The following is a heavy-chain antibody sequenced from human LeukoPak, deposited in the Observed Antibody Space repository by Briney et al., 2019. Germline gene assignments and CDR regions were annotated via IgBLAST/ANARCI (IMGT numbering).Heavy chain of an antibody. CDR2: MYYTGDT. V-gene: IGHV4-39*07. CDR1: GGSISGSSFY. J-gene: IGHJ6*03. CDR3: ARGAYSSSWDYYYYMDV. Sequence: SETLSLTCTVSGGSISGSSFYWGWIRQPPGKGLEWIGTMYYTGDTYYNPSLKSRVTTSVDTTKNQFSLKLSSVTAADTAVYYCARGAYSSSWDYYYYMDVWGKGTTVTVSS. D-gene: IGHD6-13*01.